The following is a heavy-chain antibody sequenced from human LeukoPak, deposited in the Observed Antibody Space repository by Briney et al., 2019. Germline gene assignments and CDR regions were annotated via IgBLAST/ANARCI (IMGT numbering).Heavy chain of an antibody. D-gene: IGHD3-22*01. CDR3: ASPADSSGFDY. J-gene: IGHJ4*02. CDR2: IWYDGSNK. CDR1: GFTFRSYG. Sequence: GGSLRLSCAASGFTFRSYGMHWVRQAPGKGLEWVAVIWYDGSNKYYADSVKGRFTISRDNSKNTLYLQMNSLRAEDTAVYYCASPADSSGFDYWGQGTLVTVSS. V-gene: IGHV3-33*01.